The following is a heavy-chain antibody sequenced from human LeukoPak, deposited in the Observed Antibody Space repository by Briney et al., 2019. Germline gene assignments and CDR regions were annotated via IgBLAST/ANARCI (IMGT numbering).Heavy chain of an antibody. V-gene: IGHV4-59*01. CDR1: GGSISSYY. CDR3: ARDGRLFADAFDI. Sequence: PSETLSLTCTVSGGSISSYYWSWIRQPPGKGLEWIGYIYYSGSTNYNPSLKSRVTISVDTSKNQFSLKLSSVTAADTAVYYCARDGRLFADAFDIWGQGQWSASLQ. D-gene: IGHD3-22*01. CDR2: IYYSGST. J-gene: IGHJ3*02.